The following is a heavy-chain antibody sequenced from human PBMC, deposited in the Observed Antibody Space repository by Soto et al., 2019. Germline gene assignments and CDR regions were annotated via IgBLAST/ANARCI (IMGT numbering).Heavy chain of an antibody. CDR3: ARDQGGGSYYYYYGMDV. CDR2: ISSSSSTI. V-gene: IGHV3-48*02. CDR1: GFTFSSYS. J-gene: IGHJ6*02. Sequence: GGSLRLSCAASGFTFSSYSMNWVRQAPGKGLEWVSYISSSSSTIYYADSVKGRFTTSRDNAKNSLYLQMNSLRDEDTAVYYCARDQGGGSYYYYYGMDVWGQGTTVTVSS. D-gene: IGHD6-25*01.